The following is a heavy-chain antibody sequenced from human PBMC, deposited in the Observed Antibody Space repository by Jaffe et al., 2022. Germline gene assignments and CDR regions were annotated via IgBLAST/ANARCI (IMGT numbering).Heavy chain of an antibody. Sequence: EVQLVESGGGLVQPGGSLRLSCAASGFTFSSYEMNWVRQAPGKGLEWVSYISSSGSTIYYADSVKGRFTISRDNAKNSLYLQMNSLRAEDTAVYYCARDQRLRLWFGELSPYDAFDIWGQGTMVTVSS. J-gene: IGHJ3*02. V-gene: IGHV3-48*03. D-gene: IGHD3-10*01. CDR1: GFTFSSYE. CDR2: ISSSGSTI. CDR3: ARDQRLRLWFGELSPYDAFDI.